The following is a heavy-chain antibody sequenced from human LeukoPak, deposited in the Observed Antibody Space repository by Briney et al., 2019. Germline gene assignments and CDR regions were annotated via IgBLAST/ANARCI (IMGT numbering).Heavy chain of an antibody. D-gene: IGHD5-24*01. V-gene: IGHV1-46*01. CDR3: ARLKSRDENFDY. CDR2: INPSDGST. CDR1: GYTFTSYY. Sequence: ASVKVSCKASGYTFTSYYMHWVRQAPGQGLEWIGIINPSDGSTNYAQKFQGRVTMTRDTSTSTVYTELSSLRSEDTAVYYCARLKSRDENFDYWGQGTLVTVSS. J-gene: IGHJ4*02.